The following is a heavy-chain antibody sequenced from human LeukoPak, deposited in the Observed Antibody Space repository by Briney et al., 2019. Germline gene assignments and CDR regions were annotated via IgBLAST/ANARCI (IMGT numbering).Heavy chain of an antibody. CDR3: ARDICSSTSCYLVFDY. Sequence: GASVKVSCKASGYTFTSYGISWVRQAPGQGLEWVGWISAYNGNTNYAQKLQGRVTMTTDTSTSTAYMELRSLRSDDTAVYYCARDICSSTSCYLVFDYWGQGTLVTVSS. J-gene: IGHJ4*02. V-gene: IGHV1-18*01. D-gene: IGHD2-2*01. CDR2: ISAYNGNT. CDR1: GYTFTSYG.